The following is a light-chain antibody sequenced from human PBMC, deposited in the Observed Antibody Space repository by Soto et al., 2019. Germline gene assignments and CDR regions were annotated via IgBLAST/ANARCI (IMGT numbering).Light chain of an antibody. Sequence: EIVMTQSPATLSLSPGERATLSCRASQNVGKYLVWYQQKPGQAPRLLIYDASNRATGIPARFSGSGSGTDFTLTITSLEPEDFAVYYCQQRGNRTPWTLGQGTKVDIK. CDR1: QNVGKY. CDR2: DAS. J-gene: IGKJ1*01. CDR3: QQRGNRTPWT. V-gene: IGKV3-11*01.